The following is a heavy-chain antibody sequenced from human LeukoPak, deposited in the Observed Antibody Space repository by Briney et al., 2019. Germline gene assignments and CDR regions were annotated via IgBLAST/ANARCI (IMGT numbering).Heavy chain of an antibody. CDR2: IYYTGSA. D-gene: IGHD5-18*01. J-gene: IGHJ4*02. V-gene: IGHV4-39*01. CDR1: GGSISSSHYY. Sequence: SETLSLTCTVFGGSISSSHYYWGWIRQPPGKGLEWIGTIYYTGSAYYNPSLKSRVTISVDTSKNQFSLKLSSVTAADTAVYFCARIVDTPMAYYFDYWGQGTLVTVSS. CDR3: ARIVDTPMAYYFDY.